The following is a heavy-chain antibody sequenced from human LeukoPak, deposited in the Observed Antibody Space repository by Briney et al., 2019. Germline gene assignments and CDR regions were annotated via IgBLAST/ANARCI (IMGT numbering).Heavy chain of an antibody. V-gene: IGHV6-1*01. CDR3: ARGVYNWNPGGFDY. D-gene: IGHD1-20*01. CDR1: GDSVSSNSAA. J-gene: IGHJ4*02. Sequence: SQTLSLTCAISGDSVSSNSAAWNWIRQSPSRGLEWLGRTYYRSKWCNDYAVSVKSRITINPDTSKNQFSLQLNSVTPEDTAVYYCARGVYNWNPGGFDYWGQGTLVTVSS. CDR2: TYYRSKWCN.